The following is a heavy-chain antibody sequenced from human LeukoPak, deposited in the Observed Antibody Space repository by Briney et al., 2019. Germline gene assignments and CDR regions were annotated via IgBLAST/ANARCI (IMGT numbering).Heavy chain of an antibody. CDR1: GFTFSSYG. Sequence: GSLRLSCAASGFTFSSYGMHWVRQAPGKGLEWVAVIWYDGSNKYYADSVKGRFTISRDNSKNTLYLQMNSLRAEDTAVYYCAREQGANYDILTGSLDYWGQGTLVTVSS. J-gene: IGHJ4*02. CDR2: IWYDGSNK. CDR3: AREQGANYDILTGSLDY. D-gene: IGHD3-9*01. V-gene: IGHV3-33*01.